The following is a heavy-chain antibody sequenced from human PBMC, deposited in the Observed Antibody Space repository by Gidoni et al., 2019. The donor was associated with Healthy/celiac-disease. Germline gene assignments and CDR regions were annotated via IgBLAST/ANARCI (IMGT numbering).Heavy chain of an antibody. V-gene: IGHV4-34*01. D-gene: IGHD2-15*01. CDR3: ARQGAVAGYCSGGSCGADY. Sequence: QVQLQQWGAGLLKPSETLSLTCAVYGGSFSGYYWSWIRQPPGKGLEWIGEINHSGSTNYNPSLKSRVTISVDTSKNQFSLKLSSVTAADTAVYYCARQGAVAGYCSGGSCGADYWGQGTLVTVSS. CDR1: GGSFSGYY. CDR2: INHSGST. J-gene: IGHJ4*02.